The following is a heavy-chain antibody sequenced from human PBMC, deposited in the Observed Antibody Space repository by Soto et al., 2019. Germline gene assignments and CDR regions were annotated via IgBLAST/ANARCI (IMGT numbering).Heavy chain of an antibody. D-gene: IGHD6-6*01. CDR2: INAGNGNT. Sequence: ASVKVSCKASGYTFTSYAMHWVRQAPGQRLEWMGWINAGNGNTKYSQKFQGRVTITRDTSASTAYMELSSLRSEDTAVYYCARPEAARPVGDALDIWGQGTMVTVSS. V-gene: IGHV1-3*01. J-gene: IGHJ3*02. CDR3: ARPEAARPVGDALDI. CDR1: GYTFTSYA.